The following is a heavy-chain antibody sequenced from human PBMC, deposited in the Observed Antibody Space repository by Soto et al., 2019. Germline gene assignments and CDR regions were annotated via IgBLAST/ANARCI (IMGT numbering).Heavy chain of an antibody. CDR1: GFTFSSCA. CDR2: IGGSGDDT. Sequence: PGGSLRLSCAASGFTFSSCAMSWVRQAPGKGLEWVSGIGGSGDDTEYTDSVKGRSTISRDNSKNTLYLQMNSLRAEDTALYYCAKEAVRLDIVLVPAAMSDYYYYGMDVWGQGTTVTVSS. J-gene: IGHJ6*02. CDR3: AKEAVRLDIVLVPAAMSDYYYYGMDV. D-gene: IGHD2-2*03. V-gene: IGHV3-23*01.